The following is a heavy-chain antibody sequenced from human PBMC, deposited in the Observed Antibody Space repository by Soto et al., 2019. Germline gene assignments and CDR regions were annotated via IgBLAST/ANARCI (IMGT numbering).Heavy chain of an antibody. CDR3: ARDDDYDDNGLDL. CDR2: IVREGSEK. V-gene: IGHV3-33*01. D-gene: IGHD4-17*01. CDR1: GFAFSNHG. Sequence: QGQLVESGGGVVQPGRSLRLSCAASGFAFSNHGMHWVRQAPGKGLEWLAVIVREGSEKFYADSVKGRFTISRDNSKNTLYLEMRSLRAEDTAVYYCARDDDYDDNGLDLWGQGTLVTVSS. J-gene: IGHJ4*02.